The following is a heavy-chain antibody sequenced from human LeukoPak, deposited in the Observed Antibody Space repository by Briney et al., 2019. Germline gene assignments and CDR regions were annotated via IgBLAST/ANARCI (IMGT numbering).Heavy chain of an antibody. Sequence: PGGSLRLSCAASGFTFSSYGMHWVRQAPGKGLEWVAVISHDGSNKYYADSVKGRFTISRDNSKNTLYLQMNSLRAEDTAVYYCAKDLSGYPFYGMDVWGQGTTVTVSS. CDR3: AKDLSGYPFYGMDV. CDR2: ISHDGSNK. V-gene: IGHV3-30*18. CDR1: GFTFSSYG. D-gene: IGHD3-3*01. J-gene: IGHJ6*02.